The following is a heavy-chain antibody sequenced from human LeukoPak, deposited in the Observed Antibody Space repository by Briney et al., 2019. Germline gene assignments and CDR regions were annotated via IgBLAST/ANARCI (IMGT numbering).Heavy chain of an antibody. CDR3: TTDPDIVVVVVATSAFDI. CDR2: IKSKTDGGTT. J-gene: IGHJ3*02. CDR1: GFTFSSYS. D-gene: IGHD2-15*01. V-gene: IGHV3-15*01. Sequence: PGGSLRLSCAASGFTFSSYSMNWVRQASGKGLEWVSRIKSKTDGGTTDYAAPVKGRFTISRDDSKNTLYLQMNSLKTEDTAVYYCTTDPDIVVVVVATSAFDIWGQGTMVTVSS.